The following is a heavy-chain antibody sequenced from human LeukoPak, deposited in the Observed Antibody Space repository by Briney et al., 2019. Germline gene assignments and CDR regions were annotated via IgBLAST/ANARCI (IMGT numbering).Heavy chain of an antibody. J-gene: IGHJ4*02. CDR3: ARLRGSIAAREGDY. Sequence: GESLKISCKGSGSSFTSYWIGWVRPLPGKGLEWMGIIYPGDSDTRYSPSFQGQVTISADKSISTAYLQWSSLKASDTAMYYCARLRGSIAAREGDYWGQGTLVTVSS. CDR1: GSSFTSYW. CDR2: IYPGDSDT. V-gene: IGHV5-51*01. D-gene: IGHD6-6*01.